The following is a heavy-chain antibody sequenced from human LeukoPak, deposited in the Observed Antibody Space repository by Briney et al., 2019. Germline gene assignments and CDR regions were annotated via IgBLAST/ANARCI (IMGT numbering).Heavy chain of an antibody. V-gene: IGHV4-34*01. J-gene: IGHJ5*02. D-gene: IGHD3-10*01. CDR2: INHSGST. CDR3: ARGVRGVTSNWFDP. Sequence: SETLSLTCAVYGGSFSGYYWSWIRQPPGKGLEWIGEINHSGSTNYNPSLKSRVTISVDTSKNQFSLKLSSVTAADTAVYYCARGVRGVTSNWFDPWGQGTLVTVSS. CDR1: GGSFSGYY.